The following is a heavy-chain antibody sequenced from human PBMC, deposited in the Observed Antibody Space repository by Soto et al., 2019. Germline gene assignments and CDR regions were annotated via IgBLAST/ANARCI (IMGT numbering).Heavy chain of an antibody. V-gene: IGHV3-23*01. CDR1: GVTFSTFS. Sequence: GQPLRLCSPPSGVTFSTFSMGGSRHARGKGRECVPTITGSGGTTYYPHSVKGPFTISKHNSKNTLYRQMNSLRAEATAVYNCGTVRSTTGSDAVSLFDQWGLGA. CDR3: GTVRSTTGSDAVSLFDQ. J-gene: IGHJ4*02. CDR2: ITGSGGTT. D-gene: IGHD6-13*01.